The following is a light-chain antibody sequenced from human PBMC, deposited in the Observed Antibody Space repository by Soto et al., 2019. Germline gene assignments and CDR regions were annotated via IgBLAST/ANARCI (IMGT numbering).Light chain of an antibody. Sequence: DIQMTQSPSTLSASIGDRVTITCRASQSISNHLNCYQHKPGKAPKLLIFAASSLQSGVPSRFRGSRSGPDFTLTISSLQPEDFATYYCQQSNSIPPTFGQGTKVDIK. J-gene: IGKJ1*01. V-gene: IGKV1-39*01. CDR3: QQSNSIPPT. CDR1: QSISNH. CDR2: AAS.